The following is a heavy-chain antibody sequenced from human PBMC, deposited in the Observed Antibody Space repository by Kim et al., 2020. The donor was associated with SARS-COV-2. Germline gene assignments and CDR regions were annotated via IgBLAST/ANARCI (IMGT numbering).Heavy chain of an antibody. J-gene: IGHJ3*02. V-gene: IGHV4-4*02. Sequence: YNPPLKSRVTISVDKSKNQFSLKLSSVTAADTAVYYCARTSGSTGGAFDIWGQGTMVTVSS. D-gene: IGHD1-26*01. CDR3: ARTSGSTGGAFDI.